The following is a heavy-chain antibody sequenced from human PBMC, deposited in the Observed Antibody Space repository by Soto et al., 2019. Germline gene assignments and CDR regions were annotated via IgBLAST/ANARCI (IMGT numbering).Heavy chain of an antibody. Sequence: GSLRLSCAASGFTFSSSTMNWVRQAPGKGLEWVSSISSDSVWIYYAASVKGRFTISRDNAKNSLFLQMSSLRAEDTAVYYCARGSYGDYYDWGQGPLVTVSS. V-gene: IGHV3-21*01. CDR2: ISSDSVWI. D-gene: IGHD4-17*01. CDR1: GFTFSSST. CDR3: ARGSYGDYYD. J-gene: IGHJ4*02.